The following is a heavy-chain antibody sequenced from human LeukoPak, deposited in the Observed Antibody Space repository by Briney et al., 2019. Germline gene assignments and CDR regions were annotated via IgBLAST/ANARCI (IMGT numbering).Heavy chain of an antibody. CDR2: IYYSGST. V-gene: IGHV4-59*08. CDR3: ARRVVGATMGALLDY. D-gene: IGHD1-26*01. J-gene: IGHJ4*02. Sequence: SETLSLTCTISGGSISGYYWRWIRQPPGKGLEWIGYIYYSGSTNYNPSLKSRVTISVDTSKNQFSLKLSSVTAADTAVYYCARRVVGATMGALLDYWGQGTLVTVSS. CDR1: GGSISGYY.